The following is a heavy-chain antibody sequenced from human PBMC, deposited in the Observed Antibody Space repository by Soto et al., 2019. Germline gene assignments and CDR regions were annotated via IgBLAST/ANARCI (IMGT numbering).Heavy chain of an antibody. CDR3: AKDPSSLVINHYYYYMDV. Sequence: QVQLVESGGGVVQPGRSLRLSCAASGFTFNTYGMHWVRQAPGKGLEWVAVISYDGSNRYSADSVKGRFTISRDNSKDTLYLQMNSLRAEDTAVYYCAKDPSSLVINHYYYYMDVWGKGTTVTVSS. CDR2: ISYDGSNR. J-gene: IGHJ6*03. CDR1: GFTFNTYG. D-gene: IGHD3-22*01. V-gene: IGHV3-30*18.